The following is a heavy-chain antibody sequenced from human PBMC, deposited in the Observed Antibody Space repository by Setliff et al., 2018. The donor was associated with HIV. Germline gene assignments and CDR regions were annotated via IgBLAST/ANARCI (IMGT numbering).Heavy chain of an antibody. J-gene: IGHJ4*02. V-gene: IGHV1-69*05. CDR1: GGTFSSYS. CDR3: ARLDPYIVATSG. Sequence: GASVKVSCKASGGTFSSYSITWVRQAPGQGLEWVGGIIPIFGTTNYAQKFQGRVTITTDESTTTAYMELSSLRSEDTAVYYCARLDPYIVATSGWGQGTLVTVSS. CDR2: IIPIFGTT. D-gene: IGHD5-12*01.